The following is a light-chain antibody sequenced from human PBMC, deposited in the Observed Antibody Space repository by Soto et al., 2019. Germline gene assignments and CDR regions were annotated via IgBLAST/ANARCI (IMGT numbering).Light chain of an antibody. J-gene: IGLJ3*02. CDR1: SSDVGAYKY. V-gene: IGLV2-8*01. Sequence: QSVLTQPPSAYGSPGQSVTISCTGTSSDVGAYKYVSWYQQYPGQAPKLMIYEVTKRPSGVPDRFSGSKSGNTASLTVSGLQAEDEADYYCTSYVGNDIWVFGGGTKLTVL. CDR2: EVT. CDR3: TSYVGNDIWV.